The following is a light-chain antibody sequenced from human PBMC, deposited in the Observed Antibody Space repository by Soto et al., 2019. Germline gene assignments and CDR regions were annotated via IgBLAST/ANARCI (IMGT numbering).Light chain of an antibody. CDR2: DND. V-gene: IGLV1-51*01. J-gene: IGLJ2*01. CDR1: GSNIGRNS. CDR3: GTWESYLSVGV. Sequence: QSVLTQPPSVSAAPGQTVTISCSGRGSNIGRNSVSWYQQVPGTAPKLLLYDNDKRPSGIPDRFFGSKSDTSATLGIAGLQTADEADYYCGTWESYLSVGVFGGGTKVTVL.